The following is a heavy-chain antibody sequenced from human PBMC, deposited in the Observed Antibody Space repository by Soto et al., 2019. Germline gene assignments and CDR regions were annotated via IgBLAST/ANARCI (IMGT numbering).Heavy chain of an antibody. J-gene: IGHJ4*02. CDR3: ASDLAYCGGDCYSDDY. CDR1: GGTFSSYA. CDR2: IIPIFGTA. D-gene: IGHD2-21*02. Sequence: SVKVSCKASGGTFSSYAISWVRQAPGQGLEWMGGIIPIFGTANYAQRFQGRVTITADESTSAAYMELSSLRSEDTAVYYCASDLAYCGGDCYSDDYWGQGTLVTVSS. V-gene: IGHV1-69*13.